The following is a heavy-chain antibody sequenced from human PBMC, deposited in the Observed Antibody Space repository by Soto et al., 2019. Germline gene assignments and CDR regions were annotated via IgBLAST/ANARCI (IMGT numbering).Heavy chain of an antibody. CDR2: INSDGSSS. CDR1: GFTFSSYW. J-gene: IGHJ4*02. V-gene: IGHV3-74*01. CDR3: ARATVTTDY. D-gene: IGHD4-17*01. Sequence: GGSLRLSCAASGFTFSSYWMHWVRQAPGKGLVWVSRINSDGSSSSYVDSVKGRFTISRDNAKNTLYLQMNSLRAEDTAMYYCARATVTTDYWGQGTLVTVSS.